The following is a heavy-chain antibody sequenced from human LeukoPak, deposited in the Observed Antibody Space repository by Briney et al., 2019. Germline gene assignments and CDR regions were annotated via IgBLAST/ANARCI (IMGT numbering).Heavy chain of an antibody. CDR3: ARGIGISWYTFEH. V-gene: IGHV3-30*02. CDR2: ITYDANNQ. J-gene: IGHJ4*02. CDR1: GFTFSDHG. Sequence: PGGSLRLSCAASGFTFSDHGMHWVRRPPGKGLEWVTFITYDANNQYYVDSVRGRFIISRDNSKNMLYLQMNNLRADDTAIYYCARGIGISWYTFEHWGQGIQVTVSS. D-gene: IGHD6-13*01.